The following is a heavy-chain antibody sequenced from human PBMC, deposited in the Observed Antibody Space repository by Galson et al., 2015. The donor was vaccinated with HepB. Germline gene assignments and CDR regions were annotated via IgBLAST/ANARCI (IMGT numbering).Heavy chain of an antibody. V-gene: IGHV3-48*01. J-gene: IGHJ5*02. D-gene: IGHD2-15*01. CDR1: GFTFSTYS. CDR2: ISSTSSHI. CDR3: ARVHRGCSASSCYHDP. Sequence: SLRLSCAASGFTFSTYSMNWVRQAPGKGLEWVSFISSTSSHIYYADSVKGRFTISRDYAKNSLYLQMKSLRAEDTAVYYCARVHRGCSASSCYHDPWGQGTLVTVSS.